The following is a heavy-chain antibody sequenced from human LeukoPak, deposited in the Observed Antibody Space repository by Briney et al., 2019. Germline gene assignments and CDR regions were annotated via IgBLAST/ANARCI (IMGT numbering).Heavy chain of an antibody. CDR2: ISGYNGNT. J-gene: IGHJ4*02. CDR1: TYTFTRYG. D-gene: IGHD3-22*01. Sequence: ASVKVSCKASTYTFTRYGISWVRQAPGQGLEWMGGISGYNGNTNYAQKFLGRVSMTADTATSTAYMELRSLTSDDTAVYYCARLYDGSAYHADHFDYWGQGTLVIVSS. V-gene: IGHV1-18*01. CDR3: ARLYDGSAYHADHFDY.